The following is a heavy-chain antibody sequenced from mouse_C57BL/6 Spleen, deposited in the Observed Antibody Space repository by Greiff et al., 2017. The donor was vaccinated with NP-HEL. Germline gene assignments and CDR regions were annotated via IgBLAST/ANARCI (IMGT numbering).Heavy chain of an antibody. D-gene: IGHD1-1*01. Sequence: VQLQQPGTELVKPGASVKLSCKASGYTFTSYWMHWVKQRPGQGLEWIGNINPSNGGTNYNEKFKSKATLTVDKSSSTAYMQLSSLTSEDSAVYYCAREGFITTVVAKCNWDSAWFAYWGQGTLVTVSA. J-gene: IGHJ3*01. CDR1: GYTFTSYW. CDR2: INPSNGGT. V-gene: IGHV1-53*01. CDR3: AREGFITTVVAKCNWDSAWFAY.